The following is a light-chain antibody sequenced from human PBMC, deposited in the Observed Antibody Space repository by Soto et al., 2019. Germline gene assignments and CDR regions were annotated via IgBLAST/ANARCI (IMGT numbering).Light chain of an antibody. V-gene: IGKV3-20*01. CDR2: GAS. J-gene: IGKJ1*01. CDR1: QTISSTY. CDR3: QASVGSRT. Sequence: ERVLTQSAGALSLTPWERATVCCGASQTISSTYLAWYQQKPGQAPRLLISGASNRATGIPDRFSGGGSGTDFTLPIRRLEPEDFEVYYCQASVGSRTFGQGTQVDIK.